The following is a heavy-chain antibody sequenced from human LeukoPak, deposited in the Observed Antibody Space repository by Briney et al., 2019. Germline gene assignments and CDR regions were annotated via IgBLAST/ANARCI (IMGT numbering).Heavy chain of an antibody. CDR2: ISDSGVST. CDR1: GFTFSSYG. Sequence: GGSLRLSCAASGFTFSSYGMNWVRQAPGKGLEWVSAISDSGVSTCYADSVKGRFTVSRDNSKNTLYLQMNSLRAEDTAVYYCAKRRASSSWELDYWGQGTLVTVSS. CDR3: AKRRASSSWELDY. V-gene: IGHV3-23*01. J-gene: IGHJ4*02. D-gene: IGHD6-13*01.